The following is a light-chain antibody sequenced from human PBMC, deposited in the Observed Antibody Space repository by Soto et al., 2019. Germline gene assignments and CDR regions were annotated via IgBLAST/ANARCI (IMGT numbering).Light chain of an antibody. CDR3: NSDAGRDNCVV. CDR1: SSDVGGYNH. J-gene: IGLJ2*01. V-gene: IGLV2-8*01. Sequence: QSALTQPPSASGFPGQSVTISCTGTSSDVGGYNHVSWYQQHPGKAPTLMIYEVSKRPSGVPDRFSGSKSGNTASLTVSGLQAEDEADYYGNSDAGRDNCVVFGGGSKLTGL. CDR2: EVS.